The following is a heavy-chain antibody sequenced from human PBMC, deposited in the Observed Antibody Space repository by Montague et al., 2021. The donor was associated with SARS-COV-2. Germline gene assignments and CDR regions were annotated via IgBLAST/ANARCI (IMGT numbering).Heavy chain of an antibody. V-gene: IGHV3-74*01. CDR1: GFTFSSYW. CDR2: INTDGSTI. Sequence: SLRLSCAASGFTFSSYWMHWVRQAPGKGLVWVSRINTDGSTITYADSVKGRFTVSRDNAKNTLYLQMSSLRAEDTAVYYCARNSDSWGQGTLVTVSS. J-gene: IGHJ4*02. CDR3: ARNSDS.